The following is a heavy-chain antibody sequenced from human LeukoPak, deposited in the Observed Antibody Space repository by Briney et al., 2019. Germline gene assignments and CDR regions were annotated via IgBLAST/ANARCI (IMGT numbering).Heavy chain of an antibody. J-gene: IGHJ6*02. CDR2: IYSGGST. Sequence: PGGSLRLSCAASGFTVSSNYMSWVRQAPGKGLEWVSVIYSGGSTYYAGSVKGRFTISRDNSKNTLYLQMNSLRAEDTAVYYCARGSKDSSSWYDVDYYGMDVWGQGTTVTVSS. V-gene: IGHV3-53*01. D-gene: IGHD6-13*01. CDR3: ARGSKDSSSWYDVDYYGMDV. CDR1: GFTVSSNY.